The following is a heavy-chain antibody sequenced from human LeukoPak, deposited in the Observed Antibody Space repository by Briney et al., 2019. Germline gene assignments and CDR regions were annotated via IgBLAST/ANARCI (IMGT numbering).Heavy chain of an antibody. J-gene: IGHJ4*02. D-gene: IGHD3-9*01. Sequence: SETLSLTCAVYGGSFTGYYWGWIRQPPGKGLEWIGSIYYSGSTYYNPSLKSRATISVDTSKNQLSLKLSSVTAADTAVYYCARELVITPNPNGDYWGQGTLVTVSS. CDR1: GGSFTGYY. V-gene: IGHV4-34*11. CDR2: IYYSGST. CDR3: ARELVITPNPNGDY.